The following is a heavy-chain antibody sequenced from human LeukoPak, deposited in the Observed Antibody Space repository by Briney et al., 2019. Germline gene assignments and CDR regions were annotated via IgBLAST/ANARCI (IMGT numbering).Heavy chain of an antibody. CDR1: GFTFSSYW. D-gene: IGHD1-14*01. V-gene: IGHV3-74*01. CDR2: LNGDGDYT. Sequence: GGSLRLSCAVSGFTFSSYWMYWVRQAPGKGLVWVSRLNGDGDYTNYEDSVKGRFTISRDNVKNTLYLQMNGLRAEDTAVYYCARGGLEPVDYWGQGTLVTVSS. J-gene: IGHJ4*02. CDR3: ARGGLEPVDY.